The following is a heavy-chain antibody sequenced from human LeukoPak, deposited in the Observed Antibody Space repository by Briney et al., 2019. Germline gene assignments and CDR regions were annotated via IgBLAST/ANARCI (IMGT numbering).Heavy chain of an antibody. CDR3: AKCDGGDSRSGFQN. Sequence: GGSLRLSCAASGFTFSSYAMSWVRQAPGKGLECISTIDVSGAGTYYADSVKGRFTISRDNSRNTLYLQMNSPRDDDTAVYYCAKCDGGDSRSGFQNWGQGTLVTVSS. D-gene: IGHD4-23*01. J-gene: IGHJ1*01. CDR2: IDVSGAGT. CDR1: GFTFSSYA. V-gene: IGHV3-23*01.